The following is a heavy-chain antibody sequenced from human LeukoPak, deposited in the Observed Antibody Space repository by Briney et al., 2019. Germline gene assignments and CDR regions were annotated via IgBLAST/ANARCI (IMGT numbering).Heavy chain of an antibody. CDR3: ARNGAYNLDY. J-gene: IGHJ4*02. CDR1: DGSFSGSY. D-gene: IGHD1-14*01. V-gene: IGHV4-34*12. Sequence: SETLSLTCAVYDGSFSGSYCTWIRQPPGKGLEWIGEIFHSGSTNYNPSLKSRLTISLDKSKNQFSLKLSAVTAADTAVYYCARNGAYNLDYWGQGTLVTVSS. CDR2: IFHSGST.